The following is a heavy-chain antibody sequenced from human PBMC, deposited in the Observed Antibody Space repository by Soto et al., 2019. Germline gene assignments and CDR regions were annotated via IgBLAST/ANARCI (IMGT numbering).Heavy chain of an antibody. CDR3: TRGSYGAYDY. D-gene: IGHD4-17*01. V-gene: IGHV3-21*02. CDR1: GFRFSDYS. Sequence: EVQLVESGGGLVKPGESLRLSCAASGFRFSDYSMNWVRQGPGKGLEWVSSISSNSGYTLYTDSVKGRFTISRDNAKSSLYLQMSSLRDEDTAVYYCTRGSYGAYDYWGQGTLVTVSS. J-gene: IGHJ4*02. CDR2: ISSNSGYT.